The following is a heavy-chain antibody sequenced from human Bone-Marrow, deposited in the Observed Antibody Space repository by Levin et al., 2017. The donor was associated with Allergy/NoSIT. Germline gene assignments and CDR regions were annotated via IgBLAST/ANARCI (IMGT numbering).Heavy chain of an antibody. Sequence: GESLKISCVASGFTFTKHLMTWVRKTPGKGLEWVSGISASGGSTYYADSVRGRFTMSRDNSRNTAYLQMNNLKVDDTAIYYCSKSSLWDGGVSGVAWFDPWGQGSMVTVSS. J-gene: IGHJ5*02. CDR2: ISASGGST. D-gene: IGHD5/OR15-5a*01. CDR1: GFTFTKHL. V-gene: IGHV3-23*01. CDR3: SKSSLWDGGVSGVAWFDP.